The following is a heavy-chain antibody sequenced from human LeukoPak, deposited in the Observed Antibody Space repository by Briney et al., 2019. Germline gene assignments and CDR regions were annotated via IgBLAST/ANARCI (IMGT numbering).Heavy chain of an antibody. CDR3: ARRDHYDSSGYFDY. Sequence: SETLSLTCTVSGGSISSSSYYWGWIRQPPGKGLEWIGSIYYIANTYYNSSLKSRVTISVDTSKNQFSLKLSSVTAADSAVYYCARRDHYDSSGYFDYWGQGTLVTVSS. CDR2: IYYIANT. CDR1: GGSISSSSYY. D-gene: IGHD3-22*01. V-gene: IGHV4-39*01. J-gene: IGHJ4*02.